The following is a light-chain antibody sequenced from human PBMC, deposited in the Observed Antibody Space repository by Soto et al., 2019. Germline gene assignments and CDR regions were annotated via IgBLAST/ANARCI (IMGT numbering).Light chain of an antibody. CDR2: KAS. CDR3: KPYNSYSEA. J-gene: IGKJ1*01. V-gene: IGKV1-5*03. CDR1: QTISSW. Sequence: DIQMTQSPSTLSGSVGDRVTITCRASQTISSWLAWYQQKPGKAPKLLIYKASTLKSGVPSRFSGSGSGTEFTLTIRSLQPDEFATYYCKPYNSYSEAVGQGSKVEI.